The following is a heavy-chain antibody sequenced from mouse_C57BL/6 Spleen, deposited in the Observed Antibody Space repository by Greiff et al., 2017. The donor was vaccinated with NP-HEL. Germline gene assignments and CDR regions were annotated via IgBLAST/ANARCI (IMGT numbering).Heavy chain of an antibody. J-gene: IGHJ2*01. Sequence: QVQLKESGAELVKPGASVKISCKASGYAFSSYWMNWVKQRPGKGLEWIGQIYPGDGDTNYNGKFKGKATLTADKSSSTAYMQLSSLTSEDSAVYFCAREVLRSFDYWGQGTTLTVSS. D-gene: IGHD1-1*01. V-gene: IGHV1-80*01. CDR1: GYAFSSYW. CDR2: IYPGDGDT. CDR3: AREVLRSFDY.